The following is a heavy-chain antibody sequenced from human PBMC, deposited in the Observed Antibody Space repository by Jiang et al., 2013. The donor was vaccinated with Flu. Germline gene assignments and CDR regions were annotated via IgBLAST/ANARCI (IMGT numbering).Heavy chain of an antibody. Sequence: EWIGYIITWEHQLQPSLKSRVTISVDTSKNQFSLKLSSVTAADTAVYYCARDGLRLQHWGQGTLVTVSS. D-gene: IGHD5-12*01. J-gene: IGHJ1*01. CDR3: ARDGLRLQH. V-gene: IGHV4-59*12. CDR2: IITWEH.